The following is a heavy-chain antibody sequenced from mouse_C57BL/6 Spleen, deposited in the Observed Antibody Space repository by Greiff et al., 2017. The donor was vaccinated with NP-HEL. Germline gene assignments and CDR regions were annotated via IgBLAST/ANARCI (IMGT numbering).Heavy chain of an antibody. CDR2: IDPSDSYT. Sequence: VQLQQPGAELVMPGASVKLSCKASGYTFTSYWMHWVKQRPGQGLEWIGEIDPSDSYTNYNQKFKGKSTLTVDKSSSTAYMQLSSLTSEDSAVYYCASGGRDYAMDYWGQGTSVTVSS. D-gene: IGHD6-1*01. CDR1: GYTFTSYW. V-gene: IGHV1-69*01. CDR3: ASGGRDYAMDY. J-gene: IGHJ4*01.